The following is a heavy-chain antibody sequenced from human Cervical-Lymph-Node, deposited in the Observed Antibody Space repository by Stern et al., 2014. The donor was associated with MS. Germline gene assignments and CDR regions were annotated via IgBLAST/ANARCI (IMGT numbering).Heavy chain of an antibody. J-gene: IGHJ3*02. CDR1: GGSISSCDYY. V-gene: IGHV4-30-4*01. CDR2: IYYSWST. D-gene: IGHD3-22*01. Sequence: VQLVESGPGLVKPSQTLSLTCTVSGGSISSCDYYWSWIRQPPGKGLEWIGYIYYSWSTYYNPSLKSRVTISVDTSKNQFSLKLSSVTAADTAVYYCARESLGDSSGYPRIWGQGTMVTVSS. CDR3: ARESLGDSSGYPRI.